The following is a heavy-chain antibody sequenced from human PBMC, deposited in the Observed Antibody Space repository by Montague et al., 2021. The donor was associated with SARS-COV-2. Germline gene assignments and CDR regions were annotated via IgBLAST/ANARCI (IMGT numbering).Heavy chain of an antibody. J-gene: IGHJ5*02. Sequence: SETLSLTCTVSGGSISSSNYYWGWIRQPPGKGLEWIGNIYYSGSTYYNPFLKSRVTISVDTSKNQFSLKLSSVTAADTAVYYCARQKMGSVTIFGVVMHDRWFDQWGQGTLVTVSS. CDR3: ARQKMGSVTIFGVVMHDRWFDQ. CDR2: IYYSGST. D-gene: IGHD3-3*01. V-gene: IGHV4-39*01. CDR1: GGSISSSNYY.